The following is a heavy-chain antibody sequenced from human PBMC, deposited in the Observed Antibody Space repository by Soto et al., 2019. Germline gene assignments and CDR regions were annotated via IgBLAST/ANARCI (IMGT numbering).Heavy chain of an antibody. CDR2: IIVGSGIA. CDR3: ARELEYCSSTSCPPGDY. CDR1: GFTFTSSA. V-gene: IGHV1-58*02. Sequence: ASVKVSCKASGFTFTSSAIQWVRQARGQRLEWIGWIIVGSGIANYAQKFQGRVTITADKSTSTAYMELSSLRSEDTAVYYCARELEYCSSTSCPPGDYWGQGTLVTVSS. D-gene: IGHD2-2*01. J-gene: IGHJ4*02.